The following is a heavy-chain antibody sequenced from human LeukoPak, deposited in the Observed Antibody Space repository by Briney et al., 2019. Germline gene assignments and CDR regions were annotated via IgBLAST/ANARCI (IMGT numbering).Heavy chain of an antibody. V-gene: IGHV4-34*01. J-gene: IGHJ3*02. CDR1: GGSFSGYY. Sequence: SETLSLTCAVYGGSFSGYYWSWIRQPPGKGLEWIGSIYYSGSTYYNPSLKSRVTISVDTSKNQFSLKLSSVTAADTAVYYCARGPASVYIGSCAFDIWGQGTMVTVSS. D-gene: IGHD5-12*01. CDR3: ARGPASVYIGSCAFDI. CDR2: IYYSGST.